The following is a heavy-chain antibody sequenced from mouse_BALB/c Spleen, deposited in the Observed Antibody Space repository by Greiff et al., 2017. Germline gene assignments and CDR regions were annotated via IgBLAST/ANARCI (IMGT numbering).Heavy chain of an antibody. CDR2: ISDGGSYT. V-gene: IGHV5-4*02. CDR1: GFTFSDYY. CDR3: AGDPYGYFDV. J-gene: IGHJ1*01. Sequence: EVKLVESGGGLVKPGGSLKLSCAASGFTFSDYYMYWVRQTPEKRLEWVATISDGGSYTYYPDSVKGRFTISRDNAKNNLYLQMSSLKSEDTAMYYCAGDPYGYFDVGGAGTTVTVSS.